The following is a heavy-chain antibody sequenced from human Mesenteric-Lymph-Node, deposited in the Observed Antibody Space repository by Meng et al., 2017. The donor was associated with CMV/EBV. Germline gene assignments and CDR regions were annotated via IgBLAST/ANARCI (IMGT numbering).Heavy chain of an antibody. CDR1: AFTFSSFT. Sequence: GGSLRLSCAASAFTFSSFTMNWVRQAPGKGLEWVSSISSGSSFIYYADSEQGRFTISRDNAKNSLYLQMNSLRVEDTAVYYCARRYYDDNNGYPALGYWGQGTLVTVSS. D-gene: IGHD3-22*01. CDR3: ARRYYDDNNGYPALGY. V-gene: IGHV3-21*01. J-gene: IGHJ4*02. CDR2: ISSGSSFI.